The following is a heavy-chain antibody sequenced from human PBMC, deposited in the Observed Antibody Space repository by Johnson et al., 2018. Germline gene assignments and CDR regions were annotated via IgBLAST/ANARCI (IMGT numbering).Heavy chain of an antibody. CDR3: ASTTTTWEDAFDI. J-gene: IGHJ3*02. D-gene: IGHD1-1*01. CDR2: MNPNRGNT. Sequence: QVQLVQSGAEVKKPGASVKVSCKASGYTFTSYDINWVRQATGQGLEWMGWMNPNRGNTGYAQKFQGRVTMTRNTSISTAYMELSSLRSEDTAVYYCASTTTTWEDAFDIWGQGTMVTVSS. V-gene: IGHV1-8*01. CDR1: GYTFTSYD.